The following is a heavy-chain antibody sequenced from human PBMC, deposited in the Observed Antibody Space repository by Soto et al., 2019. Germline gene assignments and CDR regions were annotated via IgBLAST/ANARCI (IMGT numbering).Heavy chain of an antibody. CDR1: GYTFTTYW. V-gene: IGHV5-51*01. CDR3: VRKEYYFEY. J-gene: IGHJ4*02. CDR2: IYPGDSDT. Sequence: GESLKISCTGSGYTFTTYWIGWVRQMPGKGPEWMGIIYPGDSDTRYSPSFQGQVTISADKSISTAYLQWSSLKASDTAMYYCVRKEYYFEYWGQGTLVTVSS.